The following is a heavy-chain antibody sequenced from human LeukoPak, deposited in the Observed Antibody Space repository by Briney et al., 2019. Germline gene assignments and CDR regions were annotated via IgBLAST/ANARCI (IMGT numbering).Heavy chain of an antibody. CDR1: GYTFTGYY. Sequence: ASVKVSCKASGYTFTGYYMHWVRQAPGQGLEWMGRINPNSGGTNYAQKFQGRVTMTRDTSISTAYMELSRLRSDDTAVYYCARAGVYYDSSDYLDYWGQGTLVTVSS. D-gene: IGHD3-22*01. V-gene: IGHV1-2*06. CDR2: INPNSGGT. CDR3: ARAGVYYDSSDYLDY. J-gene: IGHJ4*02.